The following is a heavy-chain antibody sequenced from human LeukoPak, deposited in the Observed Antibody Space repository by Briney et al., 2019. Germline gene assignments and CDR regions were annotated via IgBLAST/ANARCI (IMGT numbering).Heavy chain of an antibody. V-gene: IGHV3-48*04. CDR1: GFTFSSYS. CDR3: ASAPGRYCSGGSCYSGNY. CDR2: IRSSSNII. J-gene: IGHJ4*02. D-gene: IGHD2-15*01. Sequence: QSGGSLRLSCTASGFTFSSYSMNWVRQAPGKGLEWVSYIRSSSNIIYYADSVEGRFTISRDNAKNTLYLQMNSLRAEDTAVYYCASAPGRYCSGGSCYSGNYWGQGTLVTVSS.